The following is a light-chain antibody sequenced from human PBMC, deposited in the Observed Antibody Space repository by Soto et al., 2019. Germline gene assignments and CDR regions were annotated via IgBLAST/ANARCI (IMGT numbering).Light chain of an antibody. J-gene: IGKJ5*01. V-gene: IGKV1-13*02. CDR2: DVS. CDR1: QDIRGA. CDR3: QQFNTYPIP. Sequence: AIQLTQSPSSLSASVGDRVTITCRASQDIRGALAWYQQKPGKPPKLLIFDVSSFQSGVPSRFRGSGSGTDFTLTISSLQPEDCATYYCQQFNTYPIPFGQGTRLEIK.